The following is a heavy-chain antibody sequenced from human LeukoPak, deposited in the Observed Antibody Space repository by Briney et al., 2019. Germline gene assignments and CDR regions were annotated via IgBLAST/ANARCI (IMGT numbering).Heavy chain of an antibody. V-gene: IGHV3-23*01. Sequence: GGSLRLPCAASGFTFSSYAMSWVRQAPGKGLEWVSAISGSGGSTYYADSVKGRFTISRDNSKNTLYLQMNSLRAEDTAVYYCAKGGGSYSTPLDYWGQGTLVTVSS. CDR2: ISGSGGST. D-gene: IGHD1-26*01. CDR3: AKGGGSYSTPLDY. J-gene: IGHJ4*02. CDR1: GFTFSSYA.